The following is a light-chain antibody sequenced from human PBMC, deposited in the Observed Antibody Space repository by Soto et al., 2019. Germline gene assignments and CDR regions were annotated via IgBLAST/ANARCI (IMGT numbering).Light chain of an antibody. CDR1: QSVSTY. CDR2: DAS. V-gene: IGKV3-11*01. Sequence: EIVLTQSPATLSLSPGERATLSCRASQSVSTYLAWYQQKPGQVPRLLIYDASRRATGIPARFSGSGSGTDFTLTISSLEPEDFAVYYCQQGGTFGPGTKLEIK. CDR3: QQGGT. J-gene: IGKJ2*01.